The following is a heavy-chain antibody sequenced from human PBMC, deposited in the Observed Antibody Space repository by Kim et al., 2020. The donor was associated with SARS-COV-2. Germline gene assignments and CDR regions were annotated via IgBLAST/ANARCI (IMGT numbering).Heavy chain of an antibody. J-gene: IGHJ4*02. D-gene: IGHD4-17*01. CDR3: ARPSFYGDYDLLDY. Sequence: GGSLRLSCAASGFTFSNYGMHWVRQAPGKGLEWVAVIWYDGSNKYYADSVKGRFTISRDNSKNTLYLQMNSLRAEDTAVYYCARPSFYGDYDLLDYWGQGTLVTVSS. CDR1: GFTFSNYG. V-gene: IGHV3-33*01. CDR2: IWYDGSNK.